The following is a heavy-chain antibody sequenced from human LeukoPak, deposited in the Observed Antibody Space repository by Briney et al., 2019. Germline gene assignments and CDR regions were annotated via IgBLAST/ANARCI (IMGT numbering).Heavy chain of an antibody. Sequence: GGSLRLSCAASGFTFSSYAMSLVRQAPGKGLEWVSAISGSGGSTYYADSVKGRFTISRDNSKNTLYLQMNSLRAEDTAVYYCAKGYLTIFGVVIAPMGMDVWGQGTTVTVSS. CDR1: GFTFSSYA. D-gene: IGHD3-3*01. CDR2: ISGSGGST. CDR3: AKGYLTIFGVVIAPMGMDV. V-gene: IGHV3-23*01. J-gene: IGHJ6*02.